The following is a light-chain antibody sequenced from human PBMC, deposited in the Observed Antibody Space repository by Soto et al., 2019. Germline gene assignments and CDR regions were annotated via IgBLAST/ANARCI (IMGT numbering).Light chain of an antibody. J-gene: IGKJ4*01. CDR3: QQSYRTLT. CDR2: AAA. Sequence: DIQMTQSPSSLSASVGDRLTIACRASQSISGYLNWYQQKPGKAPKLLIYAAASLQSGDPSRFSGSGSGTDFTLTISSLQPEEFATDYCQQSYRTLTFGGGTKVEIK. V-gene: IGKV1-39*01. CDR1: QSISGY.